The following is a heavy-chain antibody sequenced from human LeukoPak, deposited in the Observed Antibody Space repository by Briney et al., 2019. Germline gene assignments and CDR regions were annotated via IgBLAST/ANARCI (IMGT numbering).Heavy chain of an antibody. Sequence: SETLSLTCTVSGGSISSYYWSWIRQPPGKGLEWIGYIYYSGSTNYNPSLKSRVTISVDTSKNQFSLKLSSVTAADTAVFYCARHSMVTSMTIFDYWGQGTLVTVSS. V-gene: IGHV4-59*08. CDR2: IYYSGST. D-gene: IGHD3-10*01. CDR3: ARHSMVTSMTIFDY. J-gene: IGHJ4*02. CDR1: GGSISSYY.